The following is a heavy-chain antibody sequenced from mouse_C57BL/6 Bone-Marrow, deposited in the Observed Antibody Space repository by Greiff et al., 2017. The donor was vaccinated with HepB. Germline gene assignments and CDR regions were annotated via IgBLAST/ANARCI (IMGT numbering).Heavy chain of an antibody. CDR1: GYTFTSYT. V-gene: IGHV1-4*01. D-gene: IGHD1-1*01. CDR3: AREEDYYGSSWYFDV. CDR2: INPSSGYT. J-gene: IGHJ1*03. Sequence: QVQLKESGAELARPGASVKMSCKASGYTFTSYTMHWVKQRPGQGLEWIGYINPSSGYTKYNQKFKDKATLTADKSSSTAYMQLSSLTSEDSAVYYCAREEDYYGSSWYFDVWGTGTTVTVSS.